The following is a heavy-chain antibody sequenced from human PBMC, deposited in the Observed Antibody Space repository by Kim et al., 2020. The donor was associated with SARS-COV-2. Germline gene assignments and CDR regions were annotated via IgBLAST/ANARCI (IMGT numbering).Heavy chain of an antibody. V-gene: IGHV3-30*07. CDR3: ARAGGHSIAAAWIFDY. J-gene: IGHJ4*02. Sequence: DSVKGRFTISRDNSKNTLYLQMNSLRAEDTAVYYCARAGGHSIAAAWIFDYWGQGTLVTVSS. D-gene: IGHD6-13*01.